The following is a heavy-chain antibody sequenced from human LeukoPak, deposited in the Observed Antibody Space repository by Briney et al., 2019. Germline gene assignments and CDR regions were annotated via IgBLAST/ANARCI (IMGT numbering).Heavy chain of an antibody. CDR1: GGSISSGSYY. D-gene: IGHD3-3*01. CDR2: IYTSGST. Sequence: SQTVSLTCTVSGGSISSGSYYWSWIRQPAGKGLEWIGRIYTSGSTNYNPSLKSRVTISVGTSKNQFSLKLSSVTAADTAVYYCARDYYDFWRGYYYYYMDVWGKGTTVTVSS. CDR3: ARDYYDFWRGYYYYYMDV. V-gene: IGHV4-61*02. J-gene: IGHJ6*03.